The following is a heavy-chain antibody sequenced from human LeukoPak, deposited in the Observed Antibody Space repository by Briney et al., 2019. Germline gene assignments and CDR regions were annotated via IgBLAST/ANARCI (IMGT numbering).Heavy chain of an antibody. CDR2: INPNSGGT. D-gene: IGHD4-17*01. J-gene: IGHJ1*01. CDR1: GYTFTGYY. V-gene: IGHV1-2*02. CDR3: ARVQYGDYSYAEYFQH. Sequence: GASVKVSCKTSGYTFTGYYIHWVRQAPGQGLEWMGWINPNSGGTNYAQNFQGRVTMTRDTSISTAYMELSRLRSDDTAVYYCARVQYGDYSYAEYFQHWGQGTLVTVSS.